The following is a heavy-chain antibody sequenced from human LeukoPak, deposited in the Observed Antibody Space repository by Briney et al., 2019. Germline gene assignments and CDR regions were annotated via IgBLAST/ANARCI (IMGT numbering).Heavy chain of an antibody. Sequence: GGSLRLSCAASGFTFSTYSMNWVRQAPGKGLVWVSRINTDGSSTSNADSVKGRFTISRDNAKNTLYLQMNSLRAEDTAVYYCAAGLMVPKYYFDYWGQGTLVTVSS. CDR1: GFTFSTYS. CDR3: AAGLMVPKYYFDY. J-gene: IGHJ4*02. D-gene: IGHD2-8*01. CDR2: INTDGSST. V-gene: IGHV3-74*01.